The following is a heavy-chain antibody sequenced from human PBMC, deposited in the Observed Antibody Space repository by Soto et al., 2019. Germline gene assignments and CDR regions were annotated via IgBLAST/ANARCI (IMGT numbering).Heavy chain of an antibody. V-gene: IGHV3-73*01. D-gene: IGHD6-19*01. CDR3: RAASIAVADDY. Sequence: PGGSLRLSCAASGFTFSGSAVYWVRQASGKGLEWVGRIRSKTDSYATAYAASVKGRFTISRDDSKNTASLQMNSLKTEDTAVYYCRAASIAVADDYWGQGTLVTVSS. CDR1: GFTFSGSA. J-gene: IGHJ4*02. CDR2: IRSKTDSYAT.